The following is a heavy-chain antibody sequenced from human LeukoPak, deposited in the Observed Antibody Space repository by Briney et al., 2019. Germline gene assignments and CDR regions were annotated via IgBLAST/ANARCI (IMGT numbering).Heavy chain of an antibody. Sequence: SETLSLTCTVSGGSISSGSYYWSWIRQPAGKGLEWIGRIYTSGSTNYNPSLKSRVTMSVDTSKNQFSLKLSSVTAADTAVYYCARELYHYDSSGPDAFDIWGQGTMVTVSS. CDR3: ARELYHYDSSGPDAFDI. CDR2: IYTSGST. V-gene: IGHV4-61*02. CDR1: GGSISSGSYY. D-gene: IGHD3-22*01. J-gene: IGHJ3*02.